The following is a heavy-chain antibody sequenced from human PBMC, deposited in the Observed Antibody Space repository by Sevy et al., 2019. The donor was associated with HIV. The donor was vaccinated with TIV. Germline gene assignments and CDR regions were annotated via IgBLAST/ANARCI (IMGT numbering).Heavy chain of an antibody. Sequence: ASVKVSCKASGYIFSSYRINWVRQAPGQGLEWLGWISVYNGKTNYAQNLQDRVTITTDTGTNTVYMEVRSLRSEDTAVYFCARGVGGNDDSFEIWGQGTMVTVSS. J-gene: IGHJ3*02. D-gene: IGHD3-10*01. CDR1: GYIFSSYR. CDR2: ISVYNGKT. CDR3: ARGVGGNDDSFEI. V-gene: IGHV1-18*04.